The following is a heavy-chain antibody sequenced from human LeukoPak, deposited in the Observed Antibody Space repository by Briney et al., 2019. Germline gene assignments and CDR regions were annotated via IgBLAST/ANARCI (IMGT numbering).Heavy chain of an antibody. CDR2: INAGNGNT. CDR1: GYTFSSYV. V-gene: IGHV1-3*01. Sequence: ASVKVSCKASGYTFSSYVMHWVRQAPGQSLEWMGWINAGNGNTEYAQKFQGRVTITRNTSASTAYMELNSLRSEDTAVYYCARDILGTSRPIEYWGQGTLVTVSS. J-gene: IGHJ4*02. CDR3: ARDILGTSRPIEY. D-gene: IGHD2-2*01.